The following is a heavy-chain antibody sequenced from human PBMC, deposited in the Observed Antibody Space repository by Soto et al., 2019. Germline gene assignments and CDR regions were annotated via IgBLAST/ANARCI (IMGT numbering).Heavy chain of an antibody. CDR2: ISGSGGST. CDR1: GFTFSSYA. V-gene: IGHV3-23*01. CDR3: AKDLVGGLGEKMFDY. J-gene: IGHJ4*02. Sequence: LRLSFAASGFTFSSYAMSWVRQAPGKGLEWVSAISGSGGSTYYADSVKGRFTISRDNSKNTLYLQMNSLRAEDTAVYYCAKDLVGGLGEKMFDYWGQGTLVTVSS. D-gene: IGHD3-10*01.